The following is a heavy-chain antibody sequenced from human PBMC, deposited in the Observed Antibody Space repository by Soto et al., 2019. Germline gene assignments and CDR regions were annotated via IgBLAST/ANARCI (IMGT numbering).Heavy chain of an antibody. CDR3: ARENSIASLSYYYGMDV. J-gene: IGHJ6*02. CDR1: GYTFTSYG. CDR2: IASHDGST. V-gene: IGHV1-18*04. D-gene: IGHD6-6*01. Sequence: QVQLIQSAPEVKRPGASVRVSCRASGYTFTSYGLNWVRRAPGQGLEWMGRIASHDGSTVSAQSFQGRVTITADEATTTAYMELSSLRPEDTAVYYCARENSIASLSYYYGMDVWGQGTTVTVSS.